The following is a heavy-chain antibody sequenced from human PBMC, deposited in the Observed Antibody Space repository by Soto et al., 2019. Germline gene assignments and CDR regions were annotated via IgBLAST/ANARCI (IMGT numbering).Heavy chain of an antibody. CDR3: ARGQRRNGNYYGSGSYYKSPQNTFDY. J-gene: IGHJ4*02. CDR1: GGSFSGYY. CDR2: INHSGST. Sequence: SETLSLTCAVYGGSFSGYYWSWIRQPPGKGLEWIGEINHSGSTNYNPSLKSRVTISVDTSKNQFSLKLSSVTAADTAVYYCARGQRRNGNYYGSGSYYKSPQNTFDYWGQGTLVTVSS. D-gene: IGHD3-10*01. V-gene: IGHV4-34*01.